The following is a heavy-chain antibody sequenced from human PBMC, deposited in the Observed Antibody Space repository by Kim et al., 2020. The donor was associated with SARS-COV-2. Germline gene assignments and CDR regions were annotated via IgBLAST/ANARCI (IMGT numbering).Heavy chain of an antibody. V-gene: IGHV3-33*05. J-gene: IGHJ6*02. Sequence: EGSLRLSCAASGFTFSSYGMHWVRQAPGKGLEWVAVISYDGSNKYYADSVKGRFTISRDNSKNTLYLQMNSLRAEDTAVYYCARDWVDSSGWLDHYYYGMDVWGQGTTVTVSS. CDR2: ISYDGSNK. D-gene: IGHD6-19*01. CDR3: ARDWVDSSGWLDHYYYGMDV. CDR1: GFTFSSYG.